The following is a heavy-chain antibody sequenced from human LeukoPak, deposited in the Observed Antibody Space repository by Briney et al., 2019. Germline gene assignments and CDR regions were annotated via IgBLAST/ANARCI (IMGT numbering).Heavy chain of an antibody. CDR3: GKTTVGYSSGQKRAWPVDY. V-gene: IGHV3-23*01. D-gene: IGHD5-18*01. Sequence: PGGSLRLSCEASGFTFGSHAMYWVRQAPGKGLEWVAGIFGSGGSPHYADPVKGRFTISRDNSRNTVYLQINSLRAEDTAVYYCGKTTVGYSSGQKRAWPVDYWGQGTLVTVSS. CDR2: IFGSGGSP. J-gene: IGHJ4*02. CDR1: GFTFGSHA.